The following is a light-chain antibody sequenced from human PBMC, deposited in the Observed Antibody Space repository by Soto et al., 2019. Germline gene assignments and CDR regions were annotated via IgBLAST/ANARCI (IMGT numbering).Light chain of an antibody. V-gene: IGKV3-15*01. Sequence: ERVMTQSPAILSVTHGERATLSFRASQSVGGDLAWYQQKPGQAPRLLIHGASSRAPGIPVRFSGSGSGTEFTLTISSLQSEDSAVYSCLQYHNLWAFGQGTKVDIK. CDR2: GAS. CDR1: QSVGGD. J-gene: IGKJ1*01. CDR3: LQYHNLWA.